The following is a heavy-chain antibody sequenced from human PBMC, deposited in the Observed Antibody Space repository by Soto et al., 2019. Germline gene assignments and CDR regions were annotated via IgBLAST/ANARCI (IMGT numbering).Heavy chain of an antibody. V-gene: IGHV4-4*02. D-gene: IGHD2-2*01. J-gene: IGHJ4*02. CDR1: GASISTSNW. Sequence: QMQLQESGPGLVKPSGTLSLPCADSGASISTSNWWSWVRQSPGKGLEWIGEIHYGGSTNYNPSLKSRVTMSVDKSKNQFSLNLISVTAADTAVYYCARGRYCSSTSCHFDYWGQGTLVTVSS. CDR2: IHYGGST. CDR3: ARGRYCSSTSCHFDY.